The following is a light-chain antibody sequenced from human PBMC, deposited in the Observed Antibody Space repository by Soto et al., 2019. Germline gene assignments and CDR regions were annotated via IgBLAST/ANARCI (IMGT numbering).Light chain of an antibody. CDR1: QSVSSN. CDR2: GAS. Sequence: EIVMTQSPATLSVSPGERATLSCRASQSVSSNLAWYQHKPGQAPRLLVYGASTRASGIPDRFSGSGSGIEFTLSISSLQSEDFAVYYCQQYYNWPRTFGQGTKVEI. CDR3: QQYYNWPRT. V-gene: IGKV3-15*01. J-gene: IGKJ1*01.